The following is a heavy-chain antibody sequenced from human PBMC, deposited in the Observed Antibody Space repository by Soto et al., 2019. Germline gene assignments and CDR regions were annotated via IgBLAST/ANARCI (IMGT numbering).Heavy chain of an antibody. V-gene: IGHV1-2*02. CDR1: GYTFTGYY. Sequence: ASVKVSCKASGYTFTGYYMHWVRQAPGQGLEWMGWINPNSGGTNYAQKFQGRVTMTRDTSISTAYMERSRLRSDDTAVYYCARSHTAARPLFDYWGQGTLVTVSS. CDR3: ARSHTAARPLFDY. CDR2: INPNSGGT. J-gene: IGHJ4*02. D-gene: IGHD6-6*01.